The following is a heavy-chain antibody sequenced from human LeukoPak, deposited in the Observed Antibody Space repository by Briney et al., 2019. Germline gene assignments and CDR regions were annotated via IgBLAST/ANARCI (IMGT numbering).Heavy chain of an antibody. CDR3: AKPLGYYYDSSGYPY. J-gene: IGHJ4*02. V-gene: IGHV3-23*01. D-gene: IGHD3-22*01. CDR1: GFPLSSYA. CDR2: ISGSGVST. Sequence: GGSLRLSCAASGFPLSSYAMSWVRQAPGKALEWVSAISGSGVSTYYADSVKGRFTISRDNSKNTLYLQMNSLRAEDTAVYYCAKPLGYYYDSSGYPYWGQGTLVTVSS.